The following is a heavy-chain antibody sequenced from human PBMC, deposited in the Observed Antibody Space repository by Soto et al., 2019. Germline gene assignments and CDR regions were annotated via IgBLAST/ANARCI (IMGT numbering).Heavy chain of an antibody. CDR1: GFIFTNYE. V-gene: IGHV3-48*03. D-gene: IGHD6-19*01. Sequence: EVQLVESGGGLVQPGGSLRLSCAASGFIFTNYEMNWVRQAPGKGLEWVSYISSSGRTTYYADSVKGRFTISRDNAKNSLDLQMNSLGAEDTAPYYCARGKYRISGSGSNWFDPWGQGTLVTVSS. J-gene: IGHJ5*02. CDR2: ISSSGRTT. CDR3: ARGKYRISGSGSNWFDP.